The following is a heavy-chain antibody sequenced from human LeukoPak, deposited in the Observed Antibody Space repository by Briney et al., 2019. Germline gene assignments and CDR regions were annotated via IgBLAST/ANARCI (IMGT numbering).Heavy chain of an antibody. Sequence: KPSETLSLTCAVYGGSFSGHYWSWIRQPPGKGLEWIGEINHSGSTNYNPSLKSRVTISVDTSKNQFSLKLSSVTAADTAVYYCARPYRTGRQWLTRDAFGIWGQGTMVTVSS. CDR2: INHSGST. J-gene: IGHJ3*02. D-gene: IGHD6-19*01. V-gene: IGHV4-34*01. CDR3: ARPYRTGRQWLTRDAFGI. CDR1: GGSFSGHY.